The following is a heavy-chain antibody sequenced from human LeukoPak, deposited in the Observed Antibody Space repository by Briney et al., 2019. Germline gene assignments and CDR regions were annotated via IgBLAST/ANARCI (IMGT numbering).Heavy chain of an antibody. J-gene: IGHJ4*02. CDR1: DYSISSGYY. Sequence: SETLSLTCTVSDYSISSGYYWGWIRQPPGKGLEWIGSISHSGSSYYNPSLKSRVTISVDTSKNQFSLKLSSVTAADTAVYYCARVAGSHTTFYFDYWGQGTLVTVSS. V-gene: IGHV4-38-2*02. CDR3: ARVAGSHTTFYFDY. CDR2: ISHSGSS. D-gene: IGHD1-26*01.